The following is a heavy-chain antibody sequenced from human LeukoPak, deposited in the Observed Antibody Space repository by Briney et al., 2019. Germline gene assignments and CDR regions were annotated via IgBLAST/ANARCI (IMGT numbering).Heavy chain of an antibody. CDR3: ARDKWEGGHCSSTSCHMGFDY. J-gene: IGHJ4*02. D-gene: IGHD2-2*02. CDR1: GYTFTGYY. CDR2: ISAYNGNT. V-gene: IGHV1-18*04. Sequence: GASVKVSCKASGYTFTGYYMHWVRQAPGQGLEWMGWISAYNGNTNYAQKLQGRVTMTTDTSTSTAYMELRSLRSDDTAVYYCARDKWEGGHCSSTSCHMGFDYWGQGTLVTVSS.